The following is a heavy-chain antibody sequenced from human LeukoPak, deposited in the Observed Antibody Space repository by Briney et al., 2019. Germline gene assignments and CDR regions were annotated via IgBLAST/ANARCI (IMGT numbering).Heavy chain of an antibody. Sequence: SETLSLTCTVSGGSISSYYWSWIRQPPGKGLEWIGYIYYSGSTNYNPSLKSRVTTSEDTSKNQFSLKLSSVTAADTAVYYCATLPSVRGWFDPWGQGTLVTVSS. V-gene: IGHV4-59*08. CDR2: IYYSGST. D-gene: IGHD3-10*02. CDR1: GGSISSYY. J-gene: IGHJ5*02. CDR3: ATLPSVRGWFDP.